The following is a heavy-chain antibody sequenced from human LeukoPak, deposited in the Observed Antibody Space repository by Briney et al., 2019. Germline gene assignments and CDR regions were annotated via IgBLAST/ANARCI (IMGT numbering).Heavy chain of an antibody. J-gene: IGHJ4*02. V-gene: IGHV4-39*01. D-gene: IGHD3-10*01. Sequence: SETLSLTCTVSGGSISSSSYYWGWIRQPPGKGLEWIGSIYYSGSTYYNPSLTSRVTISVDTSKNEFSLKLRSVTAADTAVYYCARLGDFGFVYWGQGTLVTVSS. CDR2: IYYSGST. CDR3: ARLGDFGFVY. CDR1: GGSISSSSYY.